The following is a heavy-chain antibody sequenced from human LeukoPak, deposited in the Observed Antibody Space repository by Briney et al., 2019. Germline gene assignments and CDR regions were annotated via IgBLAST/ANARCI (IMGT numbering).Heavy chain of an antibody. D-gene: IGHD5-12*01. CDR2: IYYSGST. CDR1: GGSISSYY. Sequence: PSETLSLTCTVSGGSISSYYWSWIRQPPGKGLEWIGYIYYSGSTNYNPSLKSRVTISVDTSKNQFSLKLSSVTAADTAVYYCARERGVATSPLYDYWGQGILVTVSS. V-gene: IGHV4-59*01. J-gene: IGHJ4*02. CDR3: ARERGVATSPLYDY.